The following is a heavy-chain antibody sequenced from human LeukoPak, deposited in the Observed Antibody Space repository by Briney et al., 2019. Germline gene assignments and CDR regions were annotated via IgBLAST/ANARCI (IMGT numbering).Heavy chain of an antibody. CDR2: MTGSGGSS. Sequence: GGSLGLSCEASGLAFRNFAMSWVRQAPGKGLEWVSGMTGSGGSSYYADSVKGRFTISRDNAKNTLYLQMNNLRADDTALYYCAKMKGQRLNDYCMDVWGKGTTVTVSS. J-gene: IGHJ6*03. CDR3: AKMKGQRLNDYCMDV. V-gene: IGHV3-23*01. CDR1: GLAFRNFA.